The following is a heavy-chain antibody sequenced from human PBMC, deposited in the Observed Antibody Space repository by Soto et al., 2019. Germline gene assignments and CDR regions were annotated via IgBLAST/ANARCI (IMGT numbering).Heavy chain of an antibody. Sequence: PGGSLRLSCAASGFTFSSYAMHWVRQAPGKGLEWVAVISYDGSNKYYADSVKGRFTISRDNSKNALYLQMNSLRAEDTAVYYCARDKMTYGDYEYYFDYWGQGTLVAVSS. CDR3: ARDKMTYGDYEYYFDY. CDR2: ISYDGSNK. CDR1: GFTFSSYA. J-gene: IGHJ4*02. V-gene: IGHV3-30-3*01. D-gene: IGHD4-17*01.